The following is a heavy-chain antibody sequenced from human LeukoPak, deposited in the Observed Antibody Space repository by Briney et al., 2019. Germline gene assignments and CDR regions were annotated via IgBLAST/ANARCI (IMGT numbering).Heavy chain of an antibody. Sequence: APVKVSCKASGYTFTSYGISWVRQAPGQGLEWMGWISAYNGNTNYAQKLQGRVTMTTDTSTSTAYMELRSLRSDDTAVYYCARGYQLLYPGDYYGMDVWGQGTTVTVSS. CDR3: ARGYQLLYPGDYYGMDV. CDR2: ISAYNGNT. V-gene: IGHV1-18*01. D-gene: IGHD2-2*02. J-gene: IGHJ6*02. CDR1: GYTFTSYG.